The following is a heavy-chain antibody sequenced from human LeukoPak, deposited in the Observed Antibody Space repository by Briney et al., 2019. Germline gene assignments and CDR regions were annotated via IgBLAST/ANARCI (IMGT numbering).Heavy chain of an antibody. D-gene: IGHD4-23*01. CDR2: IYTSGST. CDR1: GGSLSSYY. J-gene: IGHJ5*02. CDR3: ARDNSRAAINWFDP. Sequence: SETLSLTCTVSGGSLSSYYWSWIRQPAGKGLEWIGRIYTSGSTNYNPSLKSRVTMSVDTSKNQFSLKLSSVTAADTAVYYCARDNSRAAINWFDPWGQGTLVTVSS. V-gene: IGHV4-4*07.